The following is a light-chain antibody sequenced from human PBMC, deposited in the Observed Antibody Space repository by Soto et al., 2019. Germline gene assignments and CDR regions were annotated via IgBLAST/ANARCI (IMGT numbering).Light chain of an antibody. CDR3: QQYGSSRT. CDR1: HSVSSSY. Sequence: EIALTQSPGTLSLSPGERATLSCRASHSVSSSYLAWYEQTPGQAPRILIYGASSRATGIPDRFSGSGSGTDFTLTIGSLEPEDFAVYYCQQYGSSRTFCQGTKVDIK. CDR2: GAS. J-gene: IGKJ1*01. V-gene: IGKV3-20*01.